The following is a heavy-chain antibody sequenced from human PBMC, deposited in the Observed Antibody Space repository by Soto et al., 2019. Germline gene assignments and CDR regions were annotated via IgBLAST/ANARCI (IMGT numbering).Heavy chain of an antibody. Sequence: PGGSLRLSCAASGFSFSTYAMNWVRQSPGNGHEWVSTISASGTGTYYADSVKGLFTISRDNSKNTLYQQTTSQRADDAAEYYCAKSSITAPHCFGKDVWSQGTTVTVS. D-gene: IGHD5-18*01. V-gene: IGHV3-23*01. CDR2: ISASGTGT. CDR1: GFSFSTYA. CDR3: AKSSITAPHCFGKDV. J-gene: IGHJ6*02.